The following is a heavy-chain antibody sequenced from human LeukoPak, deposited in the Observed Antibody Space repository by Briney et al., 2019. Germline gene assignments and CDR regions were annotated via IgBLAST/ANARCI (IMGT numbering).Heavy chain of an antibody. CDR2: INHSGST. CDR1: GGSFSGYY. D-gene: IGHD2-2*01. J-gene: IGHJ6*02. V-gene: IGHV4-34*01. CDR3: ARDGRGGSWYAFGYYYYYGMDV. Sequence: SETLSLTCAVYGGSFSGYYWSWIRQPPGKGLEWIGEINHSGSTNYNPSLKSRVTISVDTSKNQFSLKLSSVTAADTAVYYCARDGRGGSWYAFGYYYYYGMDVWGQGTTVTVSS.